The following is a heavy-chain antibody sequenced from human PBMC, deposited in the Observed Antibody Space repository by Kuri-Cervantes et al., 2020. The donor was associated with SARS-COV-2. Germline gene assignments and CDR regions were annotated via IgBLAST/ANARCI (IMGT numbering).Heavy chain of an antibody. Sequence: ASVKVSRKAIGYSFSDHYMYWVRQAPGQGLEWMGIIKPSGSGTRYLQSFQGRVSMTRDTSMSTVYMGLSSLTSEETAGYYCVGGFFSSRKWDYWGQGTLVTVSS. D-gene: IGHD3-16*01. J-gene: IGHJ4*02. CDR3: VGGFFSSRKWDY. CDR1: GYSFSDHY. V-gene: IGHV1-46*01. CDR2: IKPSGSGT.